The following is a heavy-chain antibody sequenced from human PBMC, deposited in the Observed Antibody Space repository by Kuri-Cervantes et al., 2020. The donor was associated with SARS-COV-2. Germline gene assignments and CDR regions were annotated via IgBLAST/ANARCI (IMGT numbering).Heavy chain of an antibody. CDR1: GFTFSSYA. V-gene: IGHV3-64D*06. CDR2: ISSNGGST. J-gene: IGHJ6*02. CDR3: AKDPTATTEYYYAMDV. Sequence: ETLSLTCSASGFTFSSYATHWVRQAPGKGLEYVSAISSNGGSTYYADSVKGRFTISRDNSKNTLYLQMSSLRAEDTAVYFCAKDPTATTEYYYAMDVWGQGTTVTVSS. D-gene: IGHD1-7*01.